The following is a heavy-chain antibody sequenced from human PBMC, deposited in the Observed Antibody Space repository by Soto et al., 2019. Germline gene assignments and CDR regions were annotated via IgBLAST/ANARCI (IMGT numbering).Heavy chain of an antibody. V-gene: IGHV3-49*03. D-gene: IGHD3-22*01. CDR2: IRSKAYGGTT. Sequence: GGSLRLSCTASGFTFGDYAMSWFRQAPGKGLEWVGFIRSKAYGGTTEYAASVKGRFTISRDDSKSIAYLQMNSLKTEDTAVYYCTRDTYYYDSSGYYTFDYWGQGTLVTVSS. CDR3: TRDTYYYDSSGYYTFDY. J-gene: IGHJ4*02. CDR1: GFTFGDYA.